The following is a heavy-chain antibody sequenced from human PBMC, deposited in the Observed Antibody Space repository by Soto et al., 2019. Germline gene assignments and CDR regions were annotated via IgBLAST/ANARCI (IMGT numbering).Heavy chain of an antibody. CDR3: VRAPPIGGDYYYMDV. CDR2: ISGSSNTI. J-gene: IGHJ6*03. D-gene: IGHD3-10*01. Sequence: GGSLRLSCAASGFTFSIYSMNWVRQAPGKGLEWVSYISGSSNTIYYADSVKGRFTISRDNAKNSLYLQMNSLRAEDTAVYYCVRAPPIGGDYYYMDVWGKGTTVTVSS. CDR1: GFTFSIYS. V-gene: IGHV3-48*01.